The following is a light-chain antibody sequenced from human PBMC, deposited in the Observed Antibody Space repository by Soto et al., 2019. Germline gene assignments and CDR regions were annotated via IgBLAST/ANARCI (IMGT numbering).Light chain of an antibody. Sequence: EIVLTQSPGTLSLSPGEGATLSCRASQSVSSNSLAWYQQKRGQAPRLLIYGASSRATGIPDRFSGSGSGTDFTLTISRLGPEDFAVYYCQQYGISPWTFGQGTKVEIK. V-gene: IGKV3-20*01. CDR1: QSVSSNS. CDR2: GAS. CDR3: QQYGISPWT. J-gene: IGKJ1*01.